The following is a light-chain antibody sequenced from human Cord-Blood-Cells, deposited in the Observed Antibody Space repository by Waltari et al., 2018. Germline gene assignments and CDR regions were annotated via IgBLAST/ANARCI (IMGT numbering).Light chain of an antibody. CDR2: GNS. J-gene: IGLJ3*02. Sequence: QSVLTQPPSVSGAPGQRVPISCTGSSSTIGAGYDIHWYQQRPGTAPKLLIYGNSNRPSGVPDRFSGSKSGTSASLAITGLQAEDEADYYCQSYDSSLSWVFGGGTKLTFL. CDR3: QSYDSSLSWV. V-gene: IGLV1-40*01. CDR1: SSTIGAGYD.